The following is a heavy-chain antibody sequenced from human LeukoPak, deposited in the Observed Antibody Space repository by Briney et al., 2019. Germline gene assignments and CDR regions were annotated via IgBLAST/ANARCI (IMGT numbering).Heavy chain of an antibody. J-gene: IGHJ4*02. Sequence: PETLSLTCAVYGGSFSGYYWSWIRQPPGKGLEWIGEINHSGSTNYNPSLKSRVTISVDTSKNRFSLKLSSVTAADTAVYYCARLGYCSSTSCYILDYWGQGTLVTVSS. CDR1: GGSFSGYY. CDR3: ARLGYCSSTSCYILDY. V-gene: IGHV4-34*01. D-gene: IGHD2-2*02. CDR2: INHSGST.